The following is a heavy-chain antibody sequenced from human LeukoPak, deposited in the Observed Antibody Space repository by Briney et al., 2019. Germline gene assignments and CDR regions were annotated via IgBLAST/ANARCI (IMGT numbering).Heavy chain of an antibody. CDR2: IYRGGST. V-gene: IGHV3-53*01. CDR3: AMAGYSSGHYFDY. CDR1: GFTVSSNY. D-gene: IGHD6-19*01. Sequence: GGSLRLSCAASGFTVSSNYMSWVRQAPGKGLEWVSVIYRGGSTYYADSVKGRFTISRDNSKNTLYLQMNSLRAEDTAVYYCAMAGYSSGHYFDYWGQGTLVTVSS. J-gene: IGHJ4*02.